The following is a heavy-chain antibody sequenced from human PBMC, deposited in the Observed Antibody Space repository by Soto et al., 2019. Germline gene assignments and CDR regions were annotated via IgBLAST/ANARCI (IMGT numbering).Heavy chain of an antibody. D-gene: IGHD5-12*01. Sequence: QVQLVESGGGVVQPGRSLRLSCAASGFTFSSYGMHWVRQAPGKGLEWVALVWYDGGNKYYADSVKGRFTISRDNSKNTLYLQMNSLRDADTAVYYCVRTAGYSGNDYVYYYGMDVWGQGNTVTVSS. CDR2: VWYDGGNK. CDR1: GFTFSSYG. CDR3: VRTAGYSGNDYVYYYGMDV. J-gene: IGHJ6*02. V-gene: IGHV3-33*01.